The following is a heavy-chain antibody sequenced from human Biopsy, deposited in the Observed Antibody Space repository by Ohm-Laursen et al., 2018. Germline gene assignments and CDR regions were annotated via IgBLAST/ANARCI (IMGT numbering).Heavy chain of an antibody. D-gene: IGHD2-15*01. CDR2: IYAGATT. V-gene: IGHV3-66*01. J-gene: IGHJ4*02. CDR1: GFTFSSYA. CDR3: ARGSGSGFYFDQ. Sequence: SLRLSCATSGFTFSSYAMTWVRQAPGKGLEWVSVIYAGATTYYPDSVKGRFTISRDNSRNTVYLQMDSLRGEDTAVYFCARGSGSGFYFDQWGQGTLVTVSS.